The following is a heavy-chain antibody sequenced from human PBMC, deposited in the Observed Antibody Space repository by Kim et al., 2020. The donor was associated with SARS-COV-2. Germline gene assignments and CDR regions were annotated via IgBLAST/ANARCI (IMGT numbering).Heavy chain of an antibody. CDR3: ARVGGSPNYDILTAYYFDY. CDR1: GFTFSSYW. J-gene: IGHJ4*02. V-gene: IGHV3-7*03. CDR2: IKQDGSEK. D-gene: IGHD3-9*01. Sequence: GGSLRLSCAASGFTFSSYWMSWVRQAPGKGLEWVANIKQDGSEKYYVDSVKGRFTISRDNAKNSLYLQMNSLRAEDTAVYYCARVGGSPNYDILTAYYFDYWGQGTLVTVSS.